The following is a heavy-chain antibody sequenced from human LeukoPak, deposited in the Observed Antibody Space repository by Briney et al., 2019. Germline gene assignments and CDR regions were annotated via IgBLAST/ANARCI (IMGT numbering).Heavy chain of an antibody. D-gene: IGHD3-10*01. Sequence: GASVRVSCKTCGYTYIDYGISWVRQPPGQALEWVGWIGENSGKADYAPKFQDRVTLTRDTATNTVYMDLRSLRSDDTAVYYCARDVVLSPKSISRWFGDRSAAGYWGQGTLVIVSS. CDR1: GYTYIDYG. CDR3: ARDVVLSPKSISRWFGDRSAAGY. J-gene: IGHJ4*02. V-gene: IGHV1-18*01. CDR2: IGENSGKA.